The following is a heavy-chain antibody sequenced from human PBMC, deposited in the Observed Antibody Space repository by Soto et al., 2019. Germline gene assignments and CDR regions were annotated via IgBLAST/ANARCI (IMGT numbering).Heavy chain of an antibody. CDR2: ILVDGRT. V-gene: IGHV3-23*01. CDR1: GFICSSYD. CDR3: AKATATGGGAFDI. D-gene: IGHD2-8*02. J-gene: IGHJ3*02. Sequence: GGSLRLSCAASGFICSSYDMSWVRQSPGKGLEWVSTILVDGRTFYVDSVKGRFTISRDSSQNTVYLQMNSLTAGDTALYYCAKATATGGGAFDICGQGTMVTVSS.